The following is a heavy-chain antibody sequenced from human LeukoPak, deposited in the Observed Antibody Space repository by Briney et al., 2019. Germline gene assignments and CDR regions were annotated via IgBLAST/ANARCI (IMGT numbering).Heavy chain of an antibody. J-gene: IGHJ6*02. CDR2: IYYSGST. Sequence: PSETLSLTCTVSGGSISSSSYYWGWIRQPPGKGLEWIGSIYYSGSTYYNPSLKSRVTISVDTSKNQFSLKLSSVTAADTAVYYCARHWALRGSGWYSYYYYYGMDVWGQGPTVTVSS. CDR1: GGSISSSSYY. D-gene: IGHD6-19*01. CDR3: ARHWALRGSGWYSYYYYYGMDV. V-gene: IGHV4-39*01.